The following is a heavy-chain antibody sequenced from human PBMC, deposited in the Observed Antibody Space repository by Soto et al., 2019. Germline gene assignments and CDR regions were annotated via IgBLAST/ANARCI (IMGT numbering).Heavy chain of an antibody. J-gene: IGHJ5*02. Sequence: QVQLVQSGAEAKKPGSSVKVSCKASGVTFRTCAISWVRQAPGQGLEWMGMLIPIFGTPNYALKFLGRVTITAHESTSTAYMELSSLTSEDTAVYYCAVGYCSSTICPTWFAPWGPGSLVTVSS. CDR1: GVTFRTCA. D-gene: IGHD2-2*01. CDR3: AVGYCSSTICPTWFAP. V-gene: IGHV1-69*18. CDR2: LIPIFGTP.